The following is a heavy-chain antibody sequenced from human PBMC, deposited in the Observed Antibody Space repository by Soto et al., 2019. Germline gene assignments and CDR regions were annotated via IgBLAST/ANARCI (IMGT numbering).Heavy chain of an antibody. D-gene: IGHD3-10*01. Sequence: PGGSLRLSCAASGFTFSGSAMHWVRQASGKGLEWVGRIRSKANSYATAYAASVKGRFTISRDDSKNTAYLQMNSLKTEDTAVYYCTSSRITMVRGVIAPVDDYWGQGTLVTVSS. CDR2: IRSKANSYAT. CDR3: TSSRITMVRGVIAPVDDY. CDR1: GFTFSGSA. J-gene: IGHJ4*02. V-gene: IGHV3-73*01.